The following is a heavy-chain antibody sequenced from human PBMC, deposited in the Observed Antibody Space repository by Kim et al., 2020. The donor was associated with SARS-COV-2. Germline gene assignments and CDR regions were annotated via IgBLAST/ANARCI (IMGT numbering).Heavy chain of an antibody. CDR3: ARVGYYYDSSGVPAGDY. J-gene: IGHJ4*02. CDR1: GYSFTSYW. CDR2: IDPSDSYT. Sequence: GESLKISCKGSGYSFTSYWISWVRQMPGKGLEWMGRIDPSDSYTNYSPSFQGHVTISADKSISTAYLQWSSLKASDTAMYYCARVGYYYDSSGVPAGDYWGQGTLVTVSS. V-gene: IGHV5-10-1*01. D-gene: IGHD3-22*01.